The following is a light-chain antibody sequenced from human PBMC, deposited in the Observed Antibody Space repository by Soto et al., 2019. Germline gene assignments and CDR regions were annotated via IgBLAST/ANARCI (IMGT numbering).Light chain of an antibody. CDR2: DVS. J-gene: IGKJ5*01. V-gene: IGKV3-15*01. CDR3: QQYNNWPPT. Sequence: ELVMTQSPATLSVSPGDRATLSCRASQSARSSLGWYQQKPGQPPRLLVHDVSIRATGIPARFNGSGSGTEFTLTISSLQSEDFAVYYCQQYNNWPPTFGQGTRLEI. CDR1: QSARSS.